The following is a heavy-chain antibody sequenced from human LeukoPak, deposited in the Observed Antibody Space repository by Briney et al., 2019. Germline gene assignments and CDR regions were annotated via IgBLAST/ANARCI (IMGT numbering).Heavy chain of an antibody. CDR1: EFTFSSYW. J-gene: IGHJ6*02. D-gene: IGHD6-19*01. CDR2: ISGDGGST. V-gene: IGHV3-43*02. Sequence: GGSLRLSCAASEFTFSSYWMHWVRQAPGKGLEWVSLISGDGGSTYYADSVKGRFTISRDNSKNSLYLQMNSLRTEDTALYYCAKVSPYHHSSGWYPIYYYYYGMDVWGQGTTVTVSS. CDR3: AKVSPYHHSSGWYPIYYYYYGMDV.